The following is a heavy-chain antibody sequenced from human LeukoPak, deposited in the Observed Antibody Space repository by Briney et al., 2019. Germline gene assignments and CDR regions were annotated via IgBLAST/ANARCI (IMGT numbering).Heavy chain of an antibody. D-gene: IGHD1-26*01. J-gene: IGHJ4*02. CDR1: GYTFTSHD. CDR2: MNPDNGNT. Sequence: ASVNVSCTASGYTFTSHDINWVRQATGQGLEWMGWMNPDNGNTGYAQKFQGRVTMSRDTSISTAYMELTSLRSDDTAVYYCSRARPDFGSFYTVSDYWGQGTLLTVSS. CDR3: SRARPDFGSFYTVSDY. V-gene: IGHV1-8*01.